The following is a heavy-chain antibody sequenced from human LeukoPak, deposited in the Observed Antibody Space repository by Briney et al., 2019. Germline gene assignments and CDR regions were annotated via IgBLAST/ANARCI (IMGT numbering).Heavy chain of an antibody. J-gene: IGHJ4*02. Sequence: RGSLRLSCAASGNYWMHWVRQAPGKGLVWVSHINGDGSWTTYADSVKGRFTISRDNAKNTLYLQMNSLRAEDTAVYYCAGEVNYYDFWSGYYRSGYFDYWGQGTLVTVSS. CDR3: AGEVNYYDFWSGYYRSGYFDY. CDR2: INGDGSWT. D-gene: IGHD3-3*01. V-gene: IGHV3-74*01. CDR1: GNYW.